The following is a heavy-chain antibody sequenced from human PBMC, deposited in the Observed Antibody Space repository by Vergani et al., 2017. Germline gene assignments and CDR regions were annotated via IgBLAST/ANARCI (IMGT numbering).Heavy chain of an antibody. J-gene: IGHJ4*02. D-gene: IGHD2-2*01. CDR3: ATNIVVVPAAPLPLDY. CDR1: GGTFSSYA. V-gene: IGHV1-69*09. CDR2: IIPILGIA. Sequence: QVQLVQSGAEVKKPGSSVKVSCKASGGTFSSYAISWVRQAPGQGLEWMGRIIPILGIANYAQKFQGRVTITADKSTSTAYMELSSLRSEDTAVYYCATNIVVVPAAPLPLDYWGQGTLVTVSS.